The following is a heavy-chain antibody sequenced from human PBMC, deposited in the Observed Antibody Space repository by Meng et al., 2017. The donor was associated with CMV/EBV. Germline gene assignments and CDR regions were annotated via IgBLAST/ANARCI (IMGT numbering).Heavy chain of an antibody. V-gene: IGHV3-48*03. Sequence: GESLKISCAASGFTFSSYEMNWVRQAPGKGLEWVSYISSSGSTIYYANSVKGRFTISRDNAKNPLYLQMNSLRAEDTAVYYCAINAYVVVPAATDYFDYWGQGTLVTVSS. D-gene: IGHD2-2*01. CDR3: AINAYVVVPAATDYFDY. CDR1: GFTFSSYE. J-gene: IGHJ4*02. CDR2: ISSSGSTI.